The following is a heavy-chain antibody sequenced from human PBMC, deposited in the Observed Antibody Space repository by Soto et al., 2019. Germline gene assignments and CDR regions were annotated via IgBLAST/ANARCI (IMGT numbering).Heavy chain of an antibody. V-gene: IGHV4-59*01. Sequence: PSETLSLTCTVSGGSISSYYWSWIRQPPGKGLEWIGYIYYSGSTNYNPSLKSRVTISVDTSKNQFSLKLSSVTAADTAVYYCARETPLDLPHWYFDLWGRGTLVTVSS. CDR2: IYYSGST. J-gene: IGHJ2*01. CDR1: GGSISSYY. CDR3: ARETPLDLPHWYFDL.